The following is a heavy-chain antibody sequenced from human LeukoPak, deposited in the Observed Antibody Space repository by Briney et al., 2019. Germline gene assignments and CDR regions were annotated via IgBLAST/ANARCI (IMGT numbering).Heavy chain of an antibody. D-gene: IGHD5-18*01. CDR1: GYTFTSYG. CDR2: ISAYNGNT. Sequence: GASVKASCKASGYTFTSYGISWVRQAPGQGLEWMGWISAYNGNTNYAQKLQGRVTMTTDTSTSTAYMELRSLRSDGTAVYYCARVHDTAMVRGWGYYYYYIDVWGKGTTVTVSS. V-gene: IGHV1-18*01. J-gene: IGHJ6*03. CDR3: ARVHDTAMVRGWGYYYYYIDV.